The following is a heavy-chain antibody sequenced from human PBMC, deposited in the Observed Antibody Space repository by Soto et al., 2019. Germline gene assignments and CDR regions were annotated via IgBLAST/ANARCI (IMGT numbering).Heavy chain of an antibody. CDR1: GGSFSGYY. CDR3: ARRWDIVVVVAATGRPPGFDY. CDR2: INHSGST. V-gene: IGHV4-34*01. J-gene: IGHJ4*02. D-gene: IGHD2-15*01. Sequence: QVQLQQWGAGLLKPSETLSLTCAVYGGSFSGYYWSWIRQPPGQGLEWIGEINHSGSTNYNPSLKSRVTISVDTSKNQFSLKLSSVTAADTAVYYCARRWDIVVVVAATGRPPGFDYWGQGTLVTVSS.